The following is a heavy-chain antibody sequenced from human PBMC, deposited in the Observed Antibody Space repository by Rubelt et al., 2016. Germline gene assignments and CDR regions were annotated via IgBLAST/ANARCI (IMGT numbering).Heavy chain of an antibody. CDR3: ASPVVGDRDAFDI. D-gene: IGHD3-16*01. Sequence: QLQLQESGPGLVKPSETLSLTCTVSGGSISSSSYYWGWIRQPPGKGLEWIGSIYYSGSTSYNPSLKSRVTMTGDTAKNQVALKVGSVTAADTAVDYCASPVVGDRDAFDIWGQGTMVTVSS. V-gene: IGHV4-39*01. J-gene: IGHJ3*02. CDR2: IYYSGST. CDR1: GGSISSSSYY.